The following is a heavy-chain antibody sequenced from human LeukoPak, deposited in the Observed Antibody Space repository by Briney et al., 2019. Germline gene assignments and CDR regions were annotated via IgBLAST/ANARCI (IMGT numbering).Heavy chain of an antibody. V-gene: IGHV4-39*01. CDR3: ARHRDYGSGWYGFDY. J-gene: IGHJ4*02. D-gene: IGHD6-19*01. CDR1: GGSISSSSNY. CDR2: IYYSGIT. Sequence: SETLSLTCTVSGGSISSSSNYWGWIRQPPGKGLEWIGSIYYSGITYYNPSLKSRVTISVDASKNQFSLRLSSVTAADTAVYYCARHRDYGSGWYGFDYWGQGTLVTVSS.